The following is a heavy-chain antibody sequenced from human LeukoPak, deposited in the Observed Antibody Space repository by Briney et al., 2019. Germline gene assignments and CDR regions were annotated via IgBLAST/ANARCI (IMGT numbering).Heavy chain of an antibody. CDR3: TKKEKDSRGGWFDP. V-gene: IGHV3-23*01. J-gene: IGHJ5*02. CDR1: GLTFSSYA. Sequence: GGSLRLSCEAYGLTFSSYAMSWVRQAPGKGLEWVSIISANGRTTYDADSVKGRFTISRDNSKNTLFLQMNSLRAEDTAVYYCTKKEKDSRGGWFDPWGQGTLVTVSS. CDR2: ISANGRTT. D-gene: IGHD3-22*01.